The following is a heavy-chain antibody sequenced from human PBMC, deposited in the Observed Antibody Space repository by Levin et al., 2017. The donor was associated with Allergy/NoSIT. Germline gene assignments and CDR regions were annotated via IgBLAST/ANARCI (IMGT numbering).Heavy chain of an antibody. J-gene: IGHJ4*02. CDR2: ISAYNGNT. Sequence: VASVKVSCKASGYTFTSYGISWVRQAPGQGLEWMGWISAYNGNTNYAQKLQGRVTMTTDTSTSTAYMELRSLRSDDTAVYYCARDNLAVAGIGYFDYWGQGTLVTVSS. V-gene: IGHV1-18*01. D-gene: IGHD6-19*01. CDR1: GYTFTSYG. CDR3: ARDNLAVAGIGYFDY.